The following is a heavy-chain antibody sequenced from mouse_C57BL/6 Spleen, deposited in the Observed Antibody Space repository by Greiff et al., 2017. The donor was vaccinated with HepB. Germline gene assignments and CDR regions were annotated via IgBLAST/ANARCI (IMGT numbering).Heavy chain of an antibody. J-gene: IGHJ4*01. D-gene: IGHD1-1*01. CDR1: GYTFTSYW. CDR3: ARENGKGMDY. Sequence: QVQLKESGAELVRPGTSVKLSCKASGYTFTSYWMHWVKQRPGQGLEWIGVIDPSDSYTNYNQKFKGKATLTVDTSSSTAYMQLSSLTSEDSAVYYCARENGKGMDYWGQGTSVTVSS. CDR2: IDPSDSYT. V-gene: IGHV1-59*01.